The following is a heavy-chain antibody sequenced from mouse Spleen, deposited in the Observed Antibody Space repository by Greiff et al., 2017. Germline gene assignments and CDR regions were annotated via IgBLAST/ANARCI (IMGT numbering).Heavy chain of an antibody. CDR1: GYTFTSYN. V-gene: IGHV1-12*01. CDR2: IYPGNGDT. J-gene: IGHJ2*01. D-gene: IGHD2-14*01. Sequence: QVQLQQSGAELVRPGASVKMSCKASGYTFTSYNMHWVKQTPRQGLEWIGAIYPGNGDTSYNQKFKGKATLTADTSSSTAYMQLSSLTSEDSAIYYCARRYRYDEDYFDYWGQGTTLTVSS. CDR3: ARRYRYDEDYFDY.